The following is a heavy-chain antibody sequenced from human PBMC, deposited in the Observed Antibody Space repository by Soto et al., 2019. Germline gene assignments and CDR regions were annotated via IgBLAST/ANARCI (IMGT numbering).Heavy chain of an antibody. Sequence: QVQLQESGPGLVEPSGTLSLTCAVSSDSISSGNWWSWVRQPPGKGLEWIGEIWRSGTTNYNPSLKSRVTMSVDKSKNRFSLRLNSVTAADTAVYYCARHGDPYYFDYWGQGTLVTVSS. CDR3: ARHGDPYYFDY. CDR2: IWRSGTT. V-gene: IGHV4-4*02. J-gene: IGHJ4*02. D-gene: IGHD4-17*01. CDR1: SDSISSGNW.